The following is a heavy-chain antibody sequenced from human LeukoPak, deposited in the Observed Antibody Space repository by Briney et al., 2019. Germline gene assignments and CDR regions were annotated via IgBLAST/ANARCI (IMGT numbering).Heavy chain of an antibody. Sequence: PGRSLRLSCAASGFTFSSYGMHWVRQAPGKGLEWVAVIWYDGSNKYYADSVKGRFTISRDNSKNTLYLQMNSLRAEDTAVYHCARDEGITMVRGPRDYYGMDVWGKGTTVTVSS. V-gene: IGHV3-33*01. J-gene: IGHJ6*04. CDR2: IWYDGSNK. CDR3: ARDEGITMVRGPRDYYGMDV. CDR1: GFTFSSYG. D-gene: IGHD3-10*01.